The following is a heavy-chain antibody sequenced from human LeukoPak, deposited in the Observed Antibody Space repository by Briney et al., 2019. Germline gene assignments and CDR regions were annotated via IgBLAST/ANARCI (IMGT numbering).Heavy chain of an antibody. V-gene: IGHV4-34*01. CDR2: INHSGST. CDR1: GFTFSNYA. D-gene: IGHD6-13*01. J-gene: IGHJ4*02. Sequence: KPGGSLRLSCRASGFTFSNYAMTWVRQTPGKGLNWIGEINHSGSTNYNPSLKSRVTISIDTSKNQFSLKLSSVTAADTAVYYCASRTIAAAGPFPPSYWGQGTLVTVSS. CDR3: ASRTIAAAGPFPPSY.